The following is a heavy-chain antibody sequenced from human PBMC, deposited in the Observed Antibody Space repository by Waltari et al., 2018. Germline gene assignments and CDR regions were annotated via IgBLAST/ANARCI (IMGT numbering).Heavy chain of an antibody. D-gene: IGHD2-2*01. CDR3: ATRAGYCSSTSCYFGFNY. Sequence: EVQLVQSGAEVKKPGATVKISCKASGYTFTDYYMHWVQQAPGKGLEWMGRVEPEDGETIYAEKFQGRVTITADTSTETAYMELSSLRSEDTAVYYCATRAGYCSSTSCYFGFNYWGQGTLVTVSS. CDR2: VEPEDGET. CDR1: GYTFTDYY. V-gene: IGHV1-69-2*01. J-gene: IGHJ4*02.